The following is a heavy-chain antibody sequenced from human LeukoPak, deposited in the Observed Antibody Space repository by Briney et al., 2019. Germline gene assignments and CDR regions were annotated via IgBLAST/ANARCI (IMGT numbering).Heavy chain of an antibody. CDR2: IYYSGST. CDR1: GGSISSYY. J-gene: IGHJ4*02. Sequence: SETLSLTCTVSGGSISSYYWGWIRQPPGEGLEWIGYIYYSGSTNYNPSLKSRVTISVDTSKNQFSLKLSSVTAADTAVYYCARDRGYGGYDFDYWGQGTLVTVSS. CDR3: ARDRGYGGYDFDY. V-gene: IGHV4-59*01. D-gene: IGHD5-12*01.